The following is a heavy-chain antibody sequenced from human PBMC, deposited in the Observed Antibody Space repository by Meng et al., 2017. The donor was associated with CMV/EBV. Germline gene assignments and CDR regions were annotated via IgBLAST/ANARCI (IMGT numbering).Heavy chain of an antibody. V-gene: IGHV6-1*01. CDR3: ARTYYYDSSGPKGFDY. J-gene: IGHJ4*02. CDR2: TYYRSKWYN. D-gene: IGHD3-22*01. Sequence: LRLSCAISGDSVSSNSAAWSWIRQSPSRGLEWLGRTYYRSKWYNDYAVSVKSRITINPDTSKNQFSLQLNSVTPEDTAVYYCARTYYYDSSGPKGFDYWGQGTLVTVSS. CDR1: GDSVSSNSAA.